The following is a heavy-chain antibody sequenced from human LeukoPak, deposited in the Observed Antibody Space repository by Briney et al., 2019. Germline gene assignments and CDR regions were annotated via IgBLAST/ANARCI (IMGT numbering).Heavy chain of an antibody. Sequence: PQTLSLTCTVSGYSTSSGYYWGWIRQPPGKGLEGIGSIYHSASTNYKPSLKSRATTSVDPSTHPISRKLSSVPAADTGVYFCARGGQSVVIIPNHFDYWGQGTLVTVSS. D-gene: IGHD4-23*01. CDR3: ARGGQSVVIIPNHFDY. V-gene: IGHV4-38-2*02. CDR2: IYHSAST. J-gene: IGHJ4*02. CDR1: GYSTSSGYY.